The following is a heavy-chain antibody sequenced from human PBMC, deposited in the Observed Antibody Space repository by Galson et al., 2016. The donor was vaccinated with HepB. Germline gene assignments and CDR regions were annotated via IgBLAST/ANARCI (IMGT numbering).Heavy chain of an antibody. CDR2: IYPADSDT. J-gene: IGHJ5*02. CDR1: GYSFSSYW. D-gene: IGHD5-18*01. V-gene: IGHV5-51*01. CDR3: ARQGGNGYSYTNNWFDP. Sequence: QSGAEVKKPGESLKISCKASGYSFSSYWIGWVRQRPGKGLEWMGVIYPADSDTRYSPSFQGQVTMSVDKSISTAYLHWRSLQASATAMYYCARQGGNGYSYTNNWFDPWGQGTLVTVSS.